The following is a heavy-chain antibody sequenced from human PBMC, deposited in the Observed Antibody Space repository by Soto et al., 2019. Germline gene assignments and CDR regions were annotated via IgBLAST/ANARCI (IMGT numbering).Heavy chain of an antibody. CDR2: INPNSGGT. CDR3: ARDRPLDDILTGYDRYYYGMDV. D-gene: IGHD3-9*01. Sequence: GASVKVSCKASGSTFTGYYMHWVRQAPGQGLEWMGWINPNSGGTNYAQKFQGWVTMTRDTSISTAYMELSRLRSDDTAVYYCARDRPLDDILTGYDRYYYGMDVWGQGTTVTVSS. J-gene: IGHJ6*02. CDR1: GSTFTGYY. V-gene: IGHV1-2*04.